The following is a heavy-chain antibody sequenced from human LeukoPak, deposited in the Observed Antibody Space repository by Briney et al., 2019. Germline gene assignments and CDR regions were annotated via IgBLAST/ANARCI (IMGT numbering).Heavy chain of an antibody. CDR3: ARALYDTSGYPQLDY. CDR2: ISSTGYYI. V-gene: IGHV3-21*01. D-gene: IGHD3-22*01. Sequence: GGSLRLSCAASGLTFSSHTMNWVRQAPGKGLEWVSSISSTGYYIYYADSVKGRFTISRDNAKNSLYLQMNSLRAEDTAVYYCARALYDTSGYPQLDYWGQGTLVTVSS. CDR1: GLTFSSHT. J-gene: IGHJ4*02.